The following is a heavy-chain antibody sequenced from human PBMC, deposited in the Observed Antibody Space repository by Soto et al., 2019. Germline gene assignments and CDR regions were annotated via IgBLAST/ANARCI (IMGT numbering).Heavy chain of an antibody. J-gene: IGHJ6*02. CDR3: ARDFADTVYYYYYGMDV. Sequence: GGSLRLSCAASGFTFSSYSMNWVRQAPGKGLEWVSYISSSSSTIYYADSVKGRFTISRDNAKNSLYLQMNSLRDEDTAVYYCARDFADTVYYYYYGMDVWGQGTTVTVSS. CDR2: ISSSSSTI. D-gene: IGHD5-18*01. CDR1: GFTFSSYS. V-gene: IGHV3-48*02.